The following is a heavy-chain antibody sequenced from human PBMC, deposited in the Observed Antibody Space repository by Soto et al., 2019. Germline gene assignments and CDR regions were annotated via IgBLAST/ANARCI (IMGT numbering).Heavy chain of an antibody. V-gene: IGHV4-30-4*01. J-gene: IGHJ4*02. CDR3: ARDLSLRDYGVFDY. Sequence: SETLSLTCTVSGGSISSGDYYWSWIRQPPGKGLEWIGYIYYSGSTYYNPSLKSRVTISVDTSKNQFSLKLSSVTAADTAVYYCARDLSLRDYGVFDYWGQGTLVTVSS. CDR1: GGSISSGDYY. CDR2: IYYSGST. D-gene: IGHD4-17*01.